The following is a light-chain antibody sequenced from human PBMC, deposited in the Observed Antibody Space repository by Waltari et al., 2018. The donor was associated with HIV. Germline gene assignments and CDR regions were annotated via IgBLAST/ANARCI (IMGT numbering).Light chain of an antibody. J-gene: IGKJ1*01. CDR1: QSISSY. CDR2: AAS. CDR3: QQSYSTPRT. V-gene: IGKV1-39*01. Sequence: DIQMTQSPSSLSASVGDRVTITCRPSQSISSYLNWYQQKPGKAPKLLIYAASSLQSAVPSRFSGSGSGTDFTLIISSLQPEDFATYYCQQSYSTPRTFGQGTKVEIK.